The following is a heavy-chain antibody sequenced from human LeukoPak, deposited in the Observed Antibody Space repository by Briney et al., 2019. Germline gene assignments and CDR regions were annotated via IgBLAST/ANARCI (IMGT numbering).Heavy chain of an antibody. V-gene: IGHV4-31*03. CDR3: AREPTEYYYDSSGYHLDY. J-gene: IGHJ4*02. CDR1: GGSISSGGYY. CDR2: IYYSGST. D-gene: IGHD3-22*01. Sequence: KTSETLSLTCTVSGGSISSGGYYWSWIRQHPGKGLEWIGYIYYSGSTYYNPSLKSRVTISVDTSKNQFSLKLSSVTAADTAVYYCAREPTEYYYDSSGYHLDYWGQGTLVTVSS.